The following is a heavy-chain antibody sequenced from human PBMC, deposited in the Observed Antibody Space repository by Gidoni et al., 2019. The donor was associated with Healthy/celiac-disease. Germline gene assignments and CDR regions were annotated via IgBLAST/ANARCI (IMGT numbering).Heavy chain of an antibody. V-gene: IGHV3-15*01. Sequence: GFTISRDDSKNTLYLQMNSLKTEDTAVYYCTTGMATESSSPHMDVWGKGTTVTVSS. CDR3: TTGMATESSSPHMDV. J-gene: IGHJ6*03. D-gene: IGHD5-12*01.